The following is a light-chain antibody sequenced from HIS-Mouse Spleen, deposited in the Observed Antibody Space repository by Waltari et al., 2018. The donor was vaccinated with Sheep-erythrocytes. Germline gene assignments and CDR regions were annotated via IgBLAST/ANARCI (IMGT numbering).Light chain of an antibody. CDR3: QQRSNWYT. CDR2: YAS. V-gene: IGKV3-11*01. Sequence: EMVLTQSPATLSLSRGERATLSCRASQSVSSYLAWYQQKPGQAPRLLIYYASNRATGIPARFSGSGSGTDFTLTISSLEPEDFAVYYCQQRSNWYTFGQGTKLEIK. CDR1: QSVSSY. J-gene: IGKJ2*01.